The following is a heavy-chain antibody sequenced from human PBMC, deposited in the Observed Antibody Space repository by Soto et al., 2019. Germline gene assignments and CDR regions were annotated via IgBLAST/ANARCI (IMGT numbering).Heavy chain of an antibody. CDR3: ARNYYGSGSYQEIDY. CDR2: IDWDDDK. Sequence: SGPTLVNPTQTLTLTCTFSGFSLSTSGMCVSWIRQPPGKALEWLALIDWDDDKYYSTSLKTRLTISKDTSKNQVVLTMTNMDPVDTATYYCARNYYGSGSYQEIDYWGQGTLVTVSS. V-gene: IGHV2-70*01. D-gene: IGHD3-10*01. J-gene: IGHJ4*02. CDR1: GFSLSTSGMC.